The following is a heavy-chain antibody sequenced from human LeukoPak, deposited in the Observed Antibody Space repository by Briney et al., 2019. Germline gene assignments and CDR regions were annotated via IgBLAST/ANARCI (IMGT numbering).Heavy chain of an antibody. CDR1: EYTFTGYY. J-gene: IGHJ5*02. CDR3: ARGAIVVVPAAIRGDWFDP. V-gene: IGHV1-2*02. CDR2: INPNSGGT. D-gene: IGHD2-2*02. Sequence: ASVKVSCKAYEYTFTGYYMHCVRQAPGQGLEWMGGINPNSGGTNYAQKFQGRVTMTRDTSISTAYMELSRLRSDDTAVYYCARGAIVVVPAAIRGDWFDPWGQGTLVTVSS.